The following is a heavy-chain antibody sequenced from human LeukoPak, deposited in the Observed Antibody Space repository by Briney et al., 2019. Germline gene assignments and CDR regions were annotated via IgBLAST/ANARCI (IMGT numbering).Heavy chain of an antibody. CDR1: GFTFSNYW. Sequence: GGSLRLSCAASGFTFSNYWMSWVRQAPGKGLEWVANINQDGSEIYYGDSVKGRFTISRDNAKNSLNLQIDSLRAEDTAVYYCARVFDYWGQGTLVTVSS. V-gene: IGHV3-7*04. CDR3: ARVFDY. J-gene: IGHJ4*02. CDR2: INQDGSEI.